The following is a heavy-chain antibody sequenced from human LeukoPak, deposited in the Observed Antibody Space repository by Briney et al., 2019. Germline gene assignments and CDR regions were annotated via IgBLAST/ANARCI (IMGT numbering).Heavy chain of an antibody. V-gene: IGHV4-34*01. J-gene: IGHJ4*02. D-gene: IGHD2-8*01. CDR2: INHSGST. Sequence: SETLSLTCAVYGGSFSGYYWSWIRQPPGKGLEWIGEINHSGSTNYNPSLESRVTISVDASKNQFSLELGSVTAADTALYYCARTKAGDHWGQGTLVTVSS. CDR1: GGSFSGYY. CDR3: ARTKAGDH.